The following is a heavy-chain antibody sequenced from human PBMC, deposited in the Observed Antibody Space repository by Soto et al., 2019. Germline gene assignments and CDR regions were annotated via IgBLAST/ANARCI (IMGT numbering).Heavy chain of an antibody. Sequence: SETLSLTCTVPGGSLTSEGYYWRWIRQLPGKGLEWIGYIYYSGSIFYNPFLKSRASISAHSSKRQFSLKLTSVTAADTAVYYCARSRLWEQHFDSWGQGTLVTVSS. CDR2: IYYSGSI. J-gene: IGHJ4*02. CDR3: ARSRLWEQHFDS. V-gene: IGHV4-31*03. CDR1: GGSLTSEGYY. D-gene: IGHD1-26*01.